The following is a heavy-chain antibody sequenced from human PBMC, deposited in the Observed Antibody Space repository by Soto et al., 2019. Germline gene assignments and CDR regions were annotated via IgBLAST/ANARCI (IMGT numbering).Heavy chain of an antibody. J-gene: IGHJ4*02. Sequence: TLSLTCTVSGGSISSYYWSWIRQPPGKGLEWIGYIFYSGSTNYNPSLKSRVIMSVDTSKNQFSLKLSSVTAADTAVYYCARSRYGAVKNPYYCDYWGQGTLVTVSS. CDR1: GGSISSYY. CDR2: IFYSGST. D-gene: IGHD4-17*01. V-gene: IGHV4-59*01. CDR3: ARSRYGAVKNPYYCDY.